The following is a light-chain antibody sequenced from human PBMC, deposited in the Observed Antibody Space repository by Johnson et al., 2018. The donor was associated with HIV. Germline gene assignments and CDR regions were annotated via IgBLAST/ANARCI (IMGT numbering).Light chain of an antibody. J-gene: IGLJ1*01. CDR1: SSNIGNNL. V-gene: IGLV1-51*02. CDR2: ANN. CDR3: GTWDNGLSAYV. Sequence: VLTQPHSVSAPPGQKVTISCSGSSSNIGNNLASWYQQLPGTAPKLLIYANNKRPSGIPDRFSGSKSGTSATLGITGLETGDEADYYCGTWDNGLSAYVFGTGTKVTVL.